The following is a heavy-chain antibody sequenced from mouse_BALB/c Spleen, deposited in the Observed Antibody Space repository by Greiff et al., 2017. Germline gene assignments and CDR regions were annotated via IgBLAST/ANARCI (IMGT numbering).Heavy chain of an antibody. D-gene: IGHD2-10*02. CDR2: IYPGDGDT. V-gene: IGHV1-87*01. CDR3: ARVFPSYWYFDV. J-gene: IGHJ1*01. Sequence: QVQLQQSGAELARPGASVKLSCKASGYTFTSYWMQWVKQRPGQGLEWIVAIYPGDGDTRYTQKFKGKATLTADNSSSTACMQLSSLASEDSAVYYCARVFPSYWYFDVWGAGTTVTVSS. CDR1: GYTFTSYW.